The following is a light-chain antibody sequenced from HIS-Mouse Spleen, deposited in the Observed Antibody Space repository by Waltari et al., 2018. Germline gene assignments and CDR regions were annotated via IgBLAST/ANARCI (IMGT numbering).Light chain of an antibody. V-gene: IGLV2-11*01. CDR2: DVS. CDR3: CSYAGSYTWV. Sequence: QSALTQPRPVSGSPGRSVTIPCPGTSSDVGGYNYVSWYQQHPGNAPKLMIYDVSKRPSGVPDRFSGSKSGNTASLTISVLQAEDEADYYCCSYAGSYTWVFGTGTKVTVL. J-gene: IGLJ1*01. CDR1: SSDVGGYNY.